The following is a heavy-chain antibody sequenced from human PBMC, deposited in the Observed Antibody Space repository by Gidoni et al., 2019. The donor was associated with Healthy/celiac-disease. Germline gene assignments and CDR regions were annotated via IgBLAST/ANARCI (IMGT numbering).Heavy chain of an antibody. CDR1: GFTFSGSA. CDR2: IRSKANSYAT. Sequence: EVQLVESGGGLVQPGGSLKLSCAASGFTFSGSAMHCVRQASGKGLEWVGRIRSKANSYATAYAASVKGRFTISRDDSKNTAYLQMNSLKTEDTAVYYCTRREGQAPGWGQGTLVTVSS. J-gene: IGHJ4*02. V-gene: IGHV3-73*02. CDR3: TRREGQAPG.